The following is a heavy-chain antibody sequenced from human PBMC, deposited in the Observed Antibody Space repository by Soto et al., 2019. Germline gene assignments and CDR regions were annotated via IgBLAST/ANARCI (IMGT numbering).Heavy chain of an antibody. CDR2: IWYDGSNK. CDR1: GFTFSSYG. CDR3: ARDGYCSGGSCYSVPVFDY. Sequence: QVQLVESGGGVVQPGRSLRLSCAASGFTFSSYGMHWVRQAPGKGLEWVADIWYDGSNKYYADSVKGRFTISRDNFKITLYLQMNSLRAEDTAVYYCARDGYCSGGSCYSVPVFDYWGQGTLVTVSS. V-gene: IGHV3-33*01. D-gene: IGHD2-15*01. J-gene: IGHJ4*02.